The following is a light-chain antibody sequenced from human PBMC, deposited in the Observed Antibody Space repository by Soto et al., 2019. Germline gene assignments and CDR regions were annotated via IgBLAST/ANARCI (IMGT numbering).Light chain of an antibody. CDR2: LEGSGSY. V-gene: IGLV4-60*02. J-gene: IGLJ7*01. CDR3: ETWDSNTWV. CDR1: SGHSRHN. Sequence: QPVLTQSSSASASLGSSVKLTCTLSSGHSRHNIAWHQQQPGKAPRYLMKLEGSGSYNKGSGVPDRFSGSSSGADRHLTISTLQFEDEANYYCETWDSNTWVFGGGTQLTVL.